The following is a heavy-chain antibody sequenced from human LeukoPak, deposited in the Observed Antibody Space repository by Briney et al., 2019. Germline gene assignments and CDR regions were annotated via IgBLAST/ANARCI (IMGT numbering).Heavy chain of an antibody. V-gene: IGHV4-61*02. Sequence: PSQTLSLTCTVSGGSINSGTYYWSWIRQPAGKGLEWIGRIYTSGSTNYNPSLKSRVTISVDTSKNQFSLKLSSVTAADTAVYYCARINWHYYYMDVWGKGTTVTVSS. D-gene: IGHD1-1*01. CDR2: IYTSGST. J-gene: IGHJ6*03. CDR1: GGSINSGTYY. CDR3: ARINWHYYYMDV.